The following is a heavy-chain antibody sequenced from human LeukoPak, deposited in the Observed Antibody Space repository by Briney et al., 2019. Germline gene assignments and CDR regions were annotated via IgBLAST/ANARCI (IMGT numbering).Heavy chain of an antibody. D-gene: IGHD5-12*01. V-gene: IGHV3-64D*06. CDR2: ISSNGGST. J-gene: IGHJ4*02. CDR1: GFTFSSYA. CDR3: VKGGDIVATITSYFDY. Sequence: PGGSLRLSCSASGFTFSSYAMHWVRQAPGKGLESVSAISSNGGSTYYADSVKGRFTISRDNSKNTLYLQMSSLRAEDTAVYYCVKGGDIVATITSYFDYWGQGTLVTVSS.